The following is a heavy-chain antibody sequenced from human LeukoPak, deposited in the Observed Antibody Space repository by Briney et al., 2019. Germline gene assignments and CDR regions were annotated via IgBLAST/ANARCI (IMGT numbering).Heavy chain of an antibody. Sequence: AGGSLRLSCAASGFIFNNYAMNWVRQAPGKGLEWVSGISSSGGSTDYADSAKGRFTISRDNSKNTLYLQMNSLRAEDTAVYYCATERAGDVLYYMDVWGKGTTVTVSS. J-gene: IGHJ6*03. V-gene: IGHV3-23*01. CDR2: ISSSGGST. D-gene: IGHD2-8*02. CDR3: ATERAGDVLYYMDV. CDR1: GFIFNNYA.